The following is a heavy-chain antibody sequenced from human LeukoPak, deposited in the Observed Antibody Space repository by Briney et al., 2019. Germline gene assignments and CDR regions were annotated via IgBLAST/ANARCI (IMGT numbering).Heavy chain of an antibody. J-gene: IGHJ4*01. D-gene: IGHD3-9*01. CDR2: IYHSGST. V-gene: IGHV4-59*08. CDR3: ARNQGNYDILTHYYTAALFDY. Sequence: SETLSLTCAVSGGSVSLDNGSFIPQPPGKGLEWIGYIYHSGSTNYNPSLKSRVTISVDTSKNQFSLKLSSVAAADTAVYYCARNQGNYDILTHYYTAALFDYWGQGTLVTVSS. CDR1: GGSVSLDN.